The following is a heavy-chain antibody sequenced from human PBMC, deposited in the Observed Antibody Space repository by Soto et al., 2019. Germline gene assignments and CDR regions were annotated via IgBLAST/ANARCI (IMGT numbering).Heavy chain of an antibody. CDR3: VRRHVSATGIDWFDP. J-gene: IGHJ5*02. Sequence: SVKVSCKASGYTFTSYGIHWVRQAPGQRLEWMGWINAANGDTKYSPKFQGRVTITRDTSASTAYMELSSLRSEDTAVYYCVRRHVSATGIDWFDPWGEGTLVTVSS. CDR2: INAANGDT. D-gene: IGHD6-13*01. CDR1: GYTFTSYG. V-gene: IGHV1-3*01.